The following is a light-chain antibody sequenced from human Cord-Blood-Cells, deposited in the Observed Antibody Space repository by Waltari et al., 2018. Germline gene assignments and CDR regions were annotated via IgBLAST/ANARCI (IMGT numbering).Light chain of an antibody. CDR1: QSVSSSY. V-gene: IGKV3-20*01. J-gene: IGKJ3*01. Sequence: IVLTQSPGTLSFPPGERATLSCRASQSVSSSYLAWYQQKPGQAPRLLIYGASSRATGIPDRFSGSGSGTDFTLTISRLEPEDFAVYYCQQYGSSPFTFGPGTKVDIK. CDR2: GAS. CDR3: QQYGSSPFT.